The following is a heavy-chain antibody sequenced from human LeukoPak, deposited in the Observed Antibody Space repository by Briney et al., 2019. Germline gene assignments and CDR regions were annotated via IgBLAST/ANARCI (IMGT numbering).Heavy chain of an antibody. CDR1: GGSFSAYY. Sequence: PSETLSLTCAVYGGSFSAYYWSWVRQTPGKGLEWIAEINHSGITNYNPSLKSRVTMSVDTSKNQFSLKLSSVTAADTAVYYCARAVGSGSFQTYYYYMDVWGKGTTVTISS. D-gene: IGHD3-10*01. CDR2: INHSGIT. V-gene: IGHV4-34*01. J-gene: IGHJ6*03. CDR3: ARAVGSGSFQTYYYYMDV.